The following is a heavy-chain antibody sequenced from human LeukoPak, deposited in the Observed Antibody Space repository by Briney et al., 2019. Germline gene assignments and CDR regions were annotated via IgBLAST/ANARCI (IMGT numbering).Heavy chain of an antibody. J-gene: IGHJ4*02. CDR1: GFTFSSYG. Sequence: SGGSLRLSCAASGFTFSSYGMHWVRQAPGKGLEWVAFIRYDGSNKYYADSVKGRFTISRDNSKNTLYLQMNSLRAEDTAVYYCAKDRGKRGYSYGYPSYWGQGTLVTVSS. CDR2: IRYDGSNK. CDR3: AKDRGKRGYSYGYPSY. V-gene: IGHV3-30*02. D-gene: IGHD5-18*01.